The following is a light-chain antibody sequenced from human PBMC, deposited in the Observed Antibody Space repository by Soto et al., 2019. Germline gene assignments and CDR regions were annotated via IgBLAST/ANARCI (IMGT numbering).Light chain of an antibody. CDR2: EVI. CDR1: SSDVGGYDY. Sequence: QSALTQPASVSGSPGQSITISCTGSSSDVGGYDYVSWFQQHPGRAPKLLIYEVITRPSGFSTRFSGSKSANTASLTISGLQPEDEADFYCSSFTSRRTLVFGGGTKLTVL. J-gene: IGLJ3*02. V-gene: IGLV2-14*01. CDR3: SSFTSRRTLV.